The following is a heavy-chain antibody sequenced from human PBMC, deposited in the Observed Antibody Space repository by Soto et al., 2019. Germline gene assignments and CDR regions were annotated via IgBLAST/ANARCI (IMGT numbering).Heavy chain of an antibody. CDR2: IWYDGSNK. CDR3: ARDPDCSGGSCYSWAFDY. CDR1: GFTFSSYG. V-gene: IGHV3-33*01. J-gene: IGHJ4*02. D-gene: IGHD2-15*01. Sequence: GSLRLSCAASGFTFSSYGMHWVRQAPGKGLEWVAVIWYDGSNKYYADSVKGRFTISRDNSKNTLYLQMNSLRAEDTAVYYCARDPDCSGGSCYSWAFDYWGQGTLVTVSS.